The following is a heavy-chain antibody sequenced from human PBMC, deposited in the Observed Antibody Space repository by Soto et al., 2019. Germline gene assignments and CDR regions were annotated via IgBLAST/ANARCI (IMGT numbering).Heavy chain of an antibody. CDR2: IYYRGST. V-gene: IGHV4-59*08. J-gene: IGHJ3*02. D-gene: IGHD6-13*01. CDR1: GGSISSYY. Sequence: QVQLQESGPGRVKPSETLSLTCTVSGGSISSYYWSWIRQPPGKGLEWIGYIYYRGSTNYNPSLKSRVTMSVDTSNNQFPLILSSVTAADTAVYYCARHPSASGDAFDIWGQGTMVTVS. CDR3: ARHPSASGDAFDI.